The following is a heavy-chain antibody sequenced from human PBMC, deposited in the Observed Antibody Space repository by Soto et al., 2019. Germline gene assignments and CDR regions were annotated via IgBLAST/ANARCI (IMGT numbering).Heavy chain of an antibody. J-gene: IGHJ6*02. CDR1: GYTFTSYD. CDR2: MNPNSGNT. D-gene: IGHD3-10*01. Sequence: ASVKVSCKASGYTFTSYDINWVRQATGRGLEWMGWMNPNSGNTGYAQKFQGRVTMTRNTSISTAYMELSSLRSEDTAVYYCARGHRFGELLKVGYYYYGMDVWGQGTTVTVSS. V-gene: IGHV1-8*01. CDR3: ARGHRFGELLKVGYYYYGMDV.